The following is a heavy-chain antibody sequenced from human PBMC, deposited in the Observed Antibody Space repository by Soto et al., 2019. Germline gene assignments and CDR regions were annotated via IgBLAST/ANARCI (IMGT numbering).Heavy chain of an antibody. CDR3: AGGVATLLA. D-gene: IGHD5-12*01. CDR2: INSDGSTT. Sequence: EVQLVESGGGLVQPGGSLRLSCAASGFTFSTYWMHWVRQVPGKGLVWVSRINSDGSTTSYADSVKGRYTISRDNAKNTLFLQMNSLRAEDTAVYYCAGGVATLLAWGQGTLVTVSS. J-gene: IGHJ5*02. V-gene: IGHV3-74*01. CDR1: GFTFSTYW.